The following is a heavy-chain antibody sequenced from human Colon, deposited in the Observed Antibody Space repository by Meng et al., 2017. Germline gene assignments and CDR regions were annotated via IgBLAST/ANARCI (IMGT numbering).Heavy chain of an antibody. V-gene: IGHV3-7*01. CDR1: GFTFSSYY. J-gene: IGHJ4*02. CDR2: IAQDGNDR. D-gene: IGHD4-17*01. Sequence: GGSLRLSCAASGFTFSSYYMSWVRQAAGRGLEWVANIAQDGNDRYYVGSVRDRFTISRDNAKNSLYLQMNSLRAEDTGVYYCAIGIGDYALFAHWGQGTLVTVSS. CDR3: AIGIGDYALFAH.